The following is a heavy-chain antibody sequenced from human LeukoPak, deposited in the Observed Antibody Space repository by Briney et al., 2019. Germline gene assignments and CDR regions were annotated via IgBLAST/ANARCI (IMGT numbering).Heavy chain of an antibody. CDR3: ATLQWRFLEWSRSDDY. CDR2: FDPEDGET. Sequence: ASVKVSCKVSGYTLTELSMHWVRQAPGKGLEWMGGFDPEDGETIYAQKFQGRVTMTEDTSTDTAYMELSSLRSEDTAVYYCATLQWRFLEWSRSDDYWGQGTLVTVSS. V-gene: IGHV1-24*01. J-gene: IGHJ4*02. D-gene: IGHD3-3*01. CDR1: GYTLTELS.